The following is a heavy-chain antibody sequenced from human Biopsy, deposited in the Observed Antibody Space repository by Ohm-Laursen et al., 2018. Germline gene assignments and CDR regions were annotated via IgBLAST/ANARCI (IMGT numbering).Heavy chain of an antibody. V-gene: IGHV1-2*02. Sequence: GASVKVSCKGSGYTFTGYHVHWVRQAPGQGLEWMGWINAKTGDTNYAQKFQGRVTMTRDTSISTAYVDLSSLRSDDTAVYYCTRGGYYYDSLAYYYWLDPWGQGTLVTVSS. CDR1: GYTFTGYH. D-gene: IGHD3-22*01. CDR2: INAKTGDT. CDR3: TRGGYYYDSLAYYYWLDP. J-gene: IGHJ5*02.